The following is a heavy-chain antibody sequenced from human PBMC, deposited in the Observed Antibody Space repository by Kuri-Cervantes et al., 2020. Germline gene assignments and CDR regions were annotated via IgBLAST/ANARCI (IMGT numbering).Heavy chain of an antibody. Sequence: SLKISCTASGLSFSDPYMHWVRQAPGKGLEWVSGISWNSGSIGYADSVKGRFTISRDNAKNSLYLQMNSLRAEDTALYYCAKDPYGDYANSGYFQHWGQGTLVTVSS. CDR2: ISWNSGSI. D-gene: IGHD4-17*01. CDR1: GLSFSDPY. V-gene: IGHV3-9*01. J-gene: IGHJ1*01. CDR3: AKDPYGDYANSGYFQH.